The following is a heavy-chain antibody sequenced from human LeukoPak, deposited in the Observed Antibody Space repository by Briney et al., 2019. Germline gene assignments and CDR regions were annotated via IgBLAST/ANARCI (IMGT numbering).Heavy chain of an antibody. J-gene: IGHJ3*01. V-gene: IGHV3-30-3*01. CDR1: GFTFSSYA. CDR3: ARSIVVVYDDAFDV. CDR2: ISYDGIKK. D-gene: IGHD2-2*01. Sequence: GGSLRLSCAASGFTFSSYAMHWVRQAPGKGLEWVALISYDGIKKKYADSVKGRFTISRDNSKNTLYLQMNSLRAEDTAMYYCARSIVVVYDDAFDVWGQGTMVTVSS.